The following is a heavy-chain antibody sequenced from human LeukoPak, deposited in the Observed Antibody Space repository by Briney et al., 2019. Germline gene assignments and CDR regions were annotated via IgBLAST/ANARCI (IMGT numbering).Heavy chain of an antibody. CDR3: ARGLDYGDYGGFEP. CDR2: IYTSGST. J-gene: IGHJ5*02. D-gene: IGHD4-17*01. V-gene: IGHV4-4*07. Sequence: SETLSLTCTVSGGSISSYYWSWIRQPAGKGLEWIGRIYTSGSTNYNPSLKSRVTMSVDTSKNQFSLKLSSVTAADTAVYYCARGLDYGDYGGFEPWGQGTLITVSS. CDR1: GGSISSYY.